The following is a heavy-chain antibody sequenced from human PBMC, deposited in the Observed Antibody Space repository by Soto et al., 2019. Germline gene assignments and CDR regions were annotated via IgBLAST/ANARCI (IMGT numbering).Heavy chain of an antibody. Sequence: GGSLRLSCAASGFTFASYAMAWVRQAPGKGVEWVSGIDASGSRTYYADSVKGRFTISRDNSRNTLFLEMDNLRGEDTAIYYCAKDSDIPGLSAAGECLDSWGQGTLVTVSS. V-gene: IGHV3-23*01. CDR1: GFTFASYA. D-gene: IGHD6-13*01. CDR2: IDASGSRT. CDR3: AKDSDIPGLSAAGECLDS. J-gene: IGHJ1*01.